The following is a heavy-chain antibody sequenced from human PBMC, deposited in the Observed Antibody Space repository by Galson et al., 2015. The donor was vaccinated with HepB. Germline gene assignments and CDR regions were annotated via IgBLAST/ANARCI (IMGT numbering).Heavy chain of an antibody. D-gene: IGHD1-14*01. V-gene: IGHV3-30-3*01. CDR1: GIAFSRSD. Sequence: SLRLSCAASGIAFSRSDMHWVRQAPGRGLEWVAIISYDGGKKYYAKSVQGRSTISRDNSKSTLFLLMNNMRSEDTAMYYCTRAVREPDSGYFDSWGQGALVTVAS. J-gene: IGHJ4*02. CDR3: TRAVREPDSGYFDS. CDR2: ISYDGGKK.